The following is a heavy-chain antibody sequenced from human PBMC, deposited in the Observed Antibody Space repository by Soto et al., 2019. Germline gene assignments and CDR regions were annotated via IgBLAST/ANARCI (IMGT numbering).Heavy chain of an antibody. CDR1: GGTFSSYA. V-gene: IGHV1-69*13. J-gene: IGHJ4*02. CDR3: ARDIYYDSSGYYYRSDY. Sequence: SVKVSCKASGGTFSSYAISWVRQAPGQGLEWMGGIIPIFGTANYAQKFQGRVTITADESTSTAYMELSSLRSEDTAVYYCARDIYYDSSGYYYRSDYGGQGTVVTGSS. CDR2: IIPIFGTA. D-gene: IGHD3-22*01.